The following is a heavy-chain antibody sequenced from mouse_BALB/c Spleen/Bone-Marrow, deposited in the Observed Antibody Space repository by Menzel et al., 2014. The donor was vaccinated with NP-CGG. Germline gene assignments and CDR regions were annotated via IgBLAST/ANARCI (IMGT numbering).Heavy chain of an antibody. Sequence: EVQGVESGGGLVQPGGSLRLSCATSGFTFTDYYMSWVRQPPGKALEWLGFIRNKANGYTTEYSASVKGRFTISRDNSQSILYLQMNTLRAEDSATYYCARDDYYAMDYWVKEPQSPSPQ. CDR1: GFTFTDYY. CDR3: ARDDYYAMDY. CDR2: IRNKANGYTT. V-gene: IGHV7-3*02. J-gene: IGHJ4*01.